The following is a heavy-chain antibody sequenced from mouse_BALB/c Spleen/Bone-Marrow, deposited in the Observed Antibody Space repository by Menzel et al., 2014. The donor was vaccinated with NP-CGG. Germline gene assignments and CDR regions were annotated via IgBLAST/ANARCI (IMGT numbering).Heavy chain of an antibody. CDR2: INPGSGGT. Sequence: VQRVESGAELVRPGTSVKVSCKASGYAFTNYLIEWVKQRPGQGLEWIGAINPGSGGTNYNEKFKGKATLTADKSSSTAYMQLSSLTSDDSAVYFCARQLGPPYAMDYWGQGTSVTVSS. J-gene: IGHJ4*01. D-gene: IGHD3-1*01. CDR3: ARQLGPPYAMDY. CDR1: GYAFTNYL. V-gene: IGHV1-54*01.